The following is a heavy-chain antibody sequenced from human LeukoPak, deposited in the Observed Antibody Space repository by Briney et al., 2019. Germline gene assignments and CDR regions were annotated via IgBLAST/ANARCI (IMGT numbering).Heavy chain of an antibody. Sequence: PGTSLRLSCAASGFTISNYGVSWVRQAPGKGLEWISGIRSAVDTTHYADSVKGRFIISRDNSKNTLSLQLDSLRPEDTALYYCAKHFCTGLDCSLFDSWGQGTLVTVSS. D-gene: IGHD3/OR15-3a*01. J-gene: IGHJ4*02. V-gene: IGHV3-23*01. CDR1: GFTISNYG. CDR3: AKHFCTGLDCSLFDS. CDR2: IRSAVDTT.